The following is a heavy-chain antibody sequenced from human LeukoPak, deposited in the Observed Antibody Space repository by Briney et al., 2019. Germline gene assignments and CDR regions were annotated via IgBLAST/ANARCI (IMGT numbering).Heavy chain of an antibody. CDR3: AKDGGLWVSAHWGDS. CDR1: GFTFSSYA. Sequence: GGSLRLSCAASGFTFSSYAMSWVRQAPGKGLEWVSAISGSGGSTYYADSVKGRFTVSRDNSKNTLYLQMNSLRAEDTAVYYCAKDGGLWVSAHWGDSWGRGTLVTVSS. D-gene: IGHD7-27*01. CDR2: ISGSGGST. J-gene: IGHJ4*02. V-gene: IGHV3-23*01.